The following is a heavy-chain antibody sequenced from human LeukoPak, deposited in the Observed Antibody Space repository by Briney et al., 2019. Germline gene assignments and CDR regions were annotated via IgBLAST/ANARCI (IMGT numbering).Heavy chain of an antibody. V-gene: IGHV3-30*02. D-gene: IGHD1-26*01. CDR1: GFTFSSYG. Sequence: PGGSLRLSCAASGFTFSSYGMHWVRQAPGKGLEWVAFIRYDGSNKYYADSVKGRFTISRDNAKDTVYLQMSSLRVEDTAVYFCVRASPVGNTYFDFWGQGALVTVSS. CDR2: IRYDGSNK. J-gene: IGHJ4*02. CDR3: VRASPVGNTYFDF.